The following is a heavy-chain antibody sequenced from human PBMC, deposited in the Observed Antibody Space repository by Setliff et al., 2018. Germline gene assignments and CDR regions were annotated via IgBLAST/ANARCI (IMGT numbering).Heavy chain of an antibody. CDR1: GFSLSTGGVG. V-gene: IGHV2-26*01. Sequence: SGPTLVNPTQTLTLTCSFSGFSLSTGGVGVGWICQPPGKGLEWLAHIFSNDEKSYSTSLKSRLTISKDTSKSQVVLTMTNMDPVVTATYYCARGIAAAGTRAAAYYGMDVWGQGTTVTVSS. CDR3: ARGIAAAGTRAAAYYGMDV. J-gene: IGHJ6*02. CDR2: IFSNDEK. D-gene: IGHD6-13*01.